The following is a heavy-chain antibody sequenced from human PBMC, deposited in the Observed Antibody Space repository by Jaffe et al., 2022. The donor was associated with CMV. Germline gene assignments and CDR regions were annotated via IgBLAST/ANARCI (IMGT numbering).Heavy chain of an antibody. CDR2: IYPGDSDT. J-gene: IGHJ3*02. CDR1: GYSFTSYW. D-gene: IGHD3-16*01. Sequence: EVQLVQSGAEVKKPGESLKISCKGSGYSFTSYWIGWVRQMPGKGLEWMGIIYPGDSDTRYSPSFQGQVTISADKSISTAYLQWSSLKASDTAMYYCARQQQPYYDYVWGSYYAFDIWGQGTMVTVSS. V-gene: IGHV5-51*01. CDR3: ARQQQPYYDYVWGSYYAFDI.